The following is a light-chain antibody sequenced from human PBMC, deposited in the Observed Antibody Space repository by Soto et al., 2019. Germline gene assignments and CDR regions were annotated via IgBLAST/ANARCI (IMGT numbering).Light chain of an antibody. CDR1: QSVSTY. J-gene: IGKJ3*01. V-gene: IGKV3-11*01. CDR2: DAS. Sequence: EIVLTQSPATLSLSPGERATLSCRASQSVSTYLAWYQHNPGQAPRLLIYDASNRATGIPARFSGSGSGTDFTLTISSLEPEDFAVYYCQQRSNWPLTFGPGTKV. CDR3: QQRSNWPLT.